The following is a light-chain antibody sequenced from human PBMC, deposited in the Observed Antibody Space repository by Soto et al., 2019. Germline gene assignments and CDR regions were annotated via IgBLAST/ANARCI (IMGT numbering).Light chain of an antibody. CDR1: SSDIGGYNY. Sequence: QSVLTQPPSASGSPGQSVTISCTGTSSDIGGYNYVSWYQQHPGKAPKLLIYEVSNRPSGVPDRFSGSKSGNTASLTVSGLQTEDEADYYCSSYAGNNKRYVFGTGPKVTVL. J-gene: IGLJ1*01. V-gene: IGLV2-8*01. CDR3: SSYAGNNKRYV. CDR2: EVS.